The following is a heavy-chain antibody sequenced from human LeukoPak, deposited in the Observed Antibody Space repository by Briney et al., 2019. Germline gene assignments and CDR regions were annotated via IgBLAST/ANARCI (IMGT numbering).Heavy chain of an antibody. CDR1: GYTFTSYD. J-gene: IGHJ6*02. CDR2: MNPNSGNT. CDR3: ARSPSYCTNGVCGMDV. Sequence: ASVKVSCKASGYTFTSYDINWVRQATGQGLEWMGWMNPNSGNTGYAQKFQGRVTMTRNTSISTAYMEQSSLRSEDTAVYYCARSPSYCTNGVCGMDVWGQGTTVTVSS. D-gene: IGHD2-8*01. V-gene: IGHV1-8*01.